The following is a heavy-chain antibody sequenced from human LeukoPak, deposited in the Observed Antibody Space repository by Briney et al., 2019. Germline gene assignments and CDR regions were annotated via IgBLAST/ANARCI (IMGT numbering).Heavy chain of an antibody. J-gene: IGHJ4*02. CDR2: FDPEDGET. V-gene: IGHV1-24*01. CDR3: ATYSSSWYLRNEVANLLDFDY. CDR1: GYTLTELS. D-gene: IGHD6-13*01. Sequence: GASVKVSCKVSGYTLTELSMHWVRQAPGKGLEGMGGFDPEDGETIYAQKFQGRVTMTEDTSTDTAYMELSSLRSEDTAVYYCATYSSSWYLRNEVANLLDFDYWGQGTLVTVSS.